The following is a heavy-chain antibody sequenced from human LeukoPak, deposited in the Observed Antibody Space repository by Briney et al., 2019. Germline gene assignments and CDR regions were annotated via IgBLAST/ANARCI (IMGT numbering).Heavy chain of an antibody. V-gene: IGHV1-18*01. Sequence: GASVKVSCKASGYTFTSYGISWVRQAPGQGLEWMGWISAYNGNTNYAQKLQGRVTITTDKYTSTAYTELRSLSSEDPAVYYCALRGSHPTFDYWGQGTLVTVSS. CDR3: ALRGSHPTFDY. J-gene: IGHJ4*02. CDR1: GYTFTSYG. D-gene: IGHD1-26*01. CDR2: ISAYNGNT.